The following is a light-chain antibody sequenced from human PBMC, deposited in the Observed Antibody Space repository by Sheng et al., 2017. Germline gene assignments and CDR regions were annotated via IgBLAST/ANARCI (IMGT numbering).Light chain of an antibody. CDR1: SSNIGSNH. V-gene: IGLV1-47*01. CDR3: AAWDDSLNGYV. Sequence: QSVLTQPPSASGTPGQRVTISCSGGSSNIGSNHVYWYQHLPGMAPKLLIYRNNDRASGVPDRFSGSKSGTSASLAIAGLRSEDEADYYCAAWDDSLNGYVFGTGTKVTVL. CDR2: RNN. J-gene: IGLJ1*01.